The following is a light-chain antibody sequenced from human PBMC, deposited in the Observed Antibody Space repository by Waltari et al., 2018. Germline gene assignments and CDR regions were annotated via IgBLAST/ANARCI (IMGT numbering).Light chain of an antibody. J-gene: IGLJ3*02. CDR1: SSDVGTYNY. Sequence: QSALTQPASVSGSPGQSITISCTGTSSDVGTYNYVSWYQQHPGKAPKLMIYEVSNRPSGVSNRFSASKSGNTASLTISGLQAEDEADYYCSSYTSRSIWVFGGGTKLTVL. CDR3: SSYTSRSIWV. CDR2: EVS. V-gene: IGLV2-14*01.